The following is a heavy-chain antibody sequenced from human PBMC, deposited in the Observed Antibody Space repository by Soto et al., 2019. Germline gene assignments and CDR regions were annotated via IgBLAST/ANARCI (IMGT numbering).Heavy chain of an antibody. CDR1: GGSISSRGYY. CDR2: IYYSGST. Sequence: QLQLQESGPGLVKPSETLSLTCTVSGGSISSRGYYWGWIRQPPGKGLEWIGTIYYSGSTYYNPSXKRRVPISVDTSKNQFSLKLSSVTAADTAVYYCATSNWFDPWGQGTLVTVSS. CDR3: ATSNWFDP. J-gene: IGHJ5*02. V-gene: IGHV4-39*01.